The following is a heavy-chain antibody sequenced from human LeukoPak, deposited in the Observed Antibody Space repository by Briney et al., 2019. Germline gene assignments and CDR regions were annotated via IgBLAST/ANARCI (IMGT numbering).Heavy chain of an antibody. J-gene: IGHJ4*02. CDR3: ARTDWFGDRGFDY. Sequence: SETLSLTCTVSGGSISSGDYYWRWIRQPPGKGLEWIAYIYYSGSTYYNPSLKSRVTISVDTSKNQFSLKLSSVTAADTAVYYCARTDWFGDRGFDYWGQGTLVTVSS. D-gene: IGHD3-10*01. V-gene: IGHV4-30-4*01. CDR2: IYYSGST. CDR1: GGSISSGDYY.